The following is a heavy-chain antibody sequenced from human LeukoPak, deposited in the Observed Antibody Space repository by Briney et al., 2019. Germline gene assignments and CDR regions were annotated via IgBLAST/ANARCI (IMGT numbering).Heavy chain of an antibody. D-gene: IGHD5-18*01. CDR1: GGSITTSFY. CDR3: TRRDSPTKWFDP. CDR2: THYSGSN. J-gene: IGHJ5*02. V-gene: IGHV4-39*01. Sequence: PSETLSLTCSVSGGSITTSFYCNWIRQPPGQGLEWIGSTHYSGSNSYNPSLSSRVSMSVDTSRHQCFLRLTSVTAADTAVHYCTRRDSPTKWFDPWGQGTLVTVSS.